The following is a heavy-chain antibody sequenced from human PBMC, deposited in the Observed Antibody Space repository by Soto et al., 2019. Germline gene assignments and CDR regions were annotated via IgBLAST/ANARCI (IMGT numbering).Heavy chain of an antibody. Sequence: GASVKVSCKASGGTFSSYAISWVRQAPGQGLEWMGGIIPIFGTANYAQKFQGRVTITADESTSTAYMELSSLRSEDTAVYYCASRDSSGWYQYYYYYYGMDVWGQGTTVTVSS. V-gene: IGHV1-69*13. CDR3: ASRDSSGWYQYYYYYYGMDV. CDR1: GGTFSSYA. CDR2: IIPIFGTA. D-gene: IGHD6-19*01. J-gene: IGHJ6*02.